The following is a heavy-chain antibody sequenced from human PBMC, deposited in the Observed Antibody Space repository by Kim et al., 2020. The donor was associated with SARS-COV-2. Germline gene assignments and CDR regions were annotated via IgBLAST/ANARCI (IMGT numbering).Heavy chain of an antibody. CDR3: AIGGYCSSTSCYGPSYYYYGMDV. Sequence: SVKVSCKASGGTFSSYAISWVRQAPGQGLEWMGGIIPIFGTANYAQKFQGRVTITADESTSTAYMELSSLRSEDTAVYYCAIGGYCSSTSCYGPSYYYYGMDVWGQGTTVTVSS. J-gene: IGHJ6*02. V-gene: IGHV1-69*13. D-gene: IGHD2-2*01. CDR2: IIPIFGTA. CDR1: GGTFSSYA.